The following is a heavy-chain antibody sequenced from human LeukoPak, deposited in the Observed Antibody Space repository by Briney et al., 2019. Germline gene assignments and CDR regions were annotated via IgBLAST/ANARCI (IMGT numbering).Heavy chain of an antibody. Sequence: PGGSLRLSCAASGFTFDVYGMSWVRQAPGKGLEWVSGINWNGGSTGYADSVKGRFTISRDNAKNSLYLQMNSLRAEDTAVYYCASARGSNYGSLGDWGQGTLVTVSS. CDR3: ASARGSNYGSLGD. CDR2: INWNGGST. D-gene: IGHD5-18*01. V-gene: IGHV3-20*04. J-gene: IGHJ4*02. CDR1: GFTFDVYG.